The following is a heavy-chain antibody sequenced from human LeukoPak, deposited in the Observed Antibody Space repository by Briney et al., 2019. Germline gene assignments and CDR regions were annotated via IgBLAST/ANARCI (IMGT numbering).Heavy chain of an antibody. V-gene: IGHV1-2*02. D-gene: IGHD5-12*01. CDR3: ARGGRYIGYDNGIAFDI. J-gene: IGHJ3*02. CDR2: INPNTGGS. CDR1: GFPFTDYY. Sequence: ASVKVSCKASGFPFTDYYMHWVRQAPGQGLEWMGWINPNTGGSNSAQEFQGRVTMTRDTSISTAYMELSRLTSDDTAVYFRARGGRYIGYDNGIAFDIWGQGTMVTVSS.